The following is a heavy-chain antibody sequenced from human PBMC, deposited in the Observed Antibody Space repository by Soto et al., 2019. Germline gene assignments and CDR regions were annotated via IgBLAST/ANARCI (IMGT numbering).Heavy chain of an antibody. Sequence: ASVKVSCEASGYTFTGYYIHWVRQAPGQGLEWMGWINPNSGGTNYAQKFQGRVTMTRDTSISTAYMELSRLRSDDTAVYYCARHWNPWHGGYNWFDPWGQGPMVTVSS. D-gene: IGHD1-1*01. CDR1: GYTFTGYY. J-gene: IGHJ5*02. CDR3: ARHWNPWHGGYNWFDP. V-gene: IGHV1-2*02. CDR2: INPNSGGT.